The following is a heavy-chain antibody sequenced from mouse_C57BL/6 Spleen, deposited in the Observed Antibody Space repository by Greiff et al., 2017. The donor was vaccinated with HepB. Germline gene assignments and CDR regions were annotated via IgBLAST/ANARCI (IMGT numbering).Heavy chain of an antibody. CDR2: IYPGSGST. CDR1: GYTFTSYW. CDR3: ATPYSSYPLSYAMDY. D-gene: IGHD1-1*01. J-gene: IGHJ4*01. Sequence: VQLQESGAELVKPGASVKMSCKASGYTFTSYWITWVKQRTVQGLEWIGDIYPGSGSTNYNEKFKSKATLTVDKSASTAYMQLSSLTSEDSAVYYCATPYSSYPLSYAMDYWGQGTSVTVAS. V-gene: IGHV1-55*01.